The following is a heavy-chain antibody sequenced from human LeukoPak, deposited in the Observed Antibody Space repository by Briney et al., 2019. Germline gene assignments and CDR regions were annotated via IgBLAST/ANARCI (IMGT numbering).Heavy chain of an antibody. CDR2: IIPIFGTA. CDR3: ARGYSGYATQYNWFDP. D-gene: IGHD5-12*01. Sequence: SVKVSCKASGGTFSSYATSWVRQAPGQGLEWMGGIIPIFGTANYAQKFQGRVTITADKSTSTAYMELSSLRSEDTAVYYCARGYSGYATQYNWFDPWGQGTLVTVSS. J-gene: IGHJ5*02. V-gene: IGHV1-69*06. CDR1: GGTFSSYA.